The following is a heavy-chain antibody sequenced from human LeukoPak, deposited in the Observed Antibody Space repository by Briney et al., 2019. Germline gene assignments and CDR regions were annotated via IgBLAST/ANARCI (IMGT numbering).Heavy chain of an antibody. J-gene: IGHJ6*03. Sequence: GGSLRLSCAASVFIFNYYGMHCLRQAPGKVLEWVAVVWYDGDNKYYADSVKGRFNISRENSKNTMYLKMNSLRAEDTAVYYCAKDGAHLLRLDYYYMDVWGNGTTVTVSS. V-gene: IGHV3-33*03. D-gene: IGHD2-21*01. CDR2: VWYDGDNK. CDR1: VFIFNYYG. CDR3: AKDGAHLLRLDYYYMDV.